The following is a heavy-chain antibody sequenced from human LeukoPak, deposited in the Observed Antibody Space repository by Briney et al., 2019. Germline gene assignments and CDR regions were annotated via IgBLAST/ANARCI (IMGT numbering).Heavy chain of an antibody. D-gene: IGHD2-21*02. CDR2: IYYSGST. CDR1: GGSISSGGYY. J-gene: IGHJ3*02. CDR3: ARDRPESAYCGGDCYSGAFDI. V-gene: IGHV4-30-4*08. Sequence: SETLSLTCTVSGGSISSGGYYWSWIRQHPGKGLEWIGYIYYSGSTYYNPSLKSRVTISVDTSKNQFSLKLSSVTAADTAVYYCARDRPESAYCGGDCYSGAFDIWGQGTMVTVSS.